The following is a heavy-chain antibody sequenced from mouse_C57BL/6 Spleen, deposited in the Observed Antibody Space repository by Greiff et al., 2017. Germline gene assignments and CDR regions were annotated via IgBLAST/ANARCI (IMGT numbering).Heavy chain of an antibody. CDR1: GYTFTEYT. D-gene: IGHD1-1*01. CDR2: FYPGSGSI. CDR3: ARHEAHYYGSTHQAWSAY. V-gene: IGHV1-62-2*01. J-gene: IGHJ3*01. Sequence: VQRVESGAELVKPGASVKLSCKASGYTFTEYTIHWVKQRSGQGLEWIGWFYPGSGSIKYNENFKDKATLTADKSSSTVYMELSRLTSEDSAVYFCARHEAHYYGSTHQAWSAYWGQGTLLTVSA.